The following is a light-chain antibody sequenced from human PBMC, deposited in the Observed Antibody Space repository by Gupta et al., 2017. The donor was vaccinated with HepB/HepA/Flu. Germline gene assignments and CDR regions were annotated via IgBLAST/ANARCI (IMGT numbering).Light chain of an antibody. CDR2: GAS. V-gene: IGKV3-15*01. Sequence: EMVLTQSPATLSLSPGERATLSCRASQSLNSNLAWYQQKPGQAPTLLIYGASTRATGVPARFSGGGSGTEFTLTISGLQSEDFAVYYCQQYNNWPPWTFGQGTKVEI. CDR1: QSLNSN. CDR3: QQYNNWPPWT. J-gene: IGKJ1*01.